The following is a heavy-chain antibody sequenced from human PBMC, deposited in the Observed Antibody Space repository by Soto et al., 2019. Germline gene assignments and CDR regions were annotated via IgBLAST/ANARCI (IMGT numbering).Heavy chain of an antibody. CDR3: ARDNWRQATETHYGMVV. J-gene: IGHJ6*02. CDR1: GGSISSYY. CDR2: IYYSGTT. Sequence: SETLSLTCTVSGGSISSYYWSWIRQPPWKGLEWIGYIYYSGTTYYNPSLKSRLKISVDTSKNQFSLNLSSVTAADTAVYYCARDNWRQATETHYGMVVWGQGTTVTDSS. V-gene: IGHV4-59*12. D-gene: IGHD4-17*01.